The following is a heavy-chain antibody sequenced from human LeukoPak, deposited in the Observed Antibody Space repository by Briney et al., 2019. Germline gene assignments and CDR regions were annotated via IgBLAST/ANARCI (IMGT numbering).Heavy chain of an antibody. CDR3: ARAPDYYDSSRWDY. Sequence: SETLSLTCTVSGGSISSYYWSWIRQPPGKGLEWIGYIYYSGSTNYNPSLKSRVTISVDTSKNQFSPKLSSVTAADTAVYYCARAPDYYDSSRWDYWGQGTLVTVSS. V-gene: IGHV4-59*01. CDR2: IYYSGST. D-gene: IGHD3-22*01. J-gene: IGHJ4*02. CDR1: GGSISSYY.